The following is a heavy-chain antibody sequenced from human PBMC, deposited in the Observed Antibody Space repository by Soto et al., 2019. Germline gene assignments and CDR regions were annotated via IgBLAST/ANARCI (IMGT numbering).Heavy chain of an antibody. CDR2: ISGSGGST. CDR1: GFTFSSYA. V-gene: IGHV3-23*01. CDR3: AKGLTKITAQSFQH. D-gene: IGHD1-20*01. Sequence: GGSLRLSCAASGFTFSSYAMSWVRQAPGKGLEWVSAISGSGGSTYYADSVKGRFTISRDNSKNTVYLQMNSLRAEDTAVYYCAKGLTKITAQSFQHWGQGTLVTVSS. J-gene: IGHJ1*01.